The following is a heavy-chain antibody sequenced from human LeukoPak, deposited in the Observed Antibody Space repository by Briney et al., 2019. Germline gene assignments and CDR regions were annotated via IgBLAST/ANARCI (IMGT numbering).Heavy chain of an antibody. CDR2: IKSKTDDGTT. V-gene: IGHV3-15*01. J-gene: IGHJ4*02. CDR3: TAYYYDSGTNDPHRVDS. D-gene: IGHD3-10*01. Sequence: GGSLRLSCAASGFTFSSYSMNWVRQAPGKGLEWVGRIKSKTDDGTTEYSAPVKGRFTISRDDSKNTLYLEMNSLKTEDTAVYYCTAYYYDSGTNDPHRVDSWGQGTLVTVSS. CDR1: GFTFSSYS.